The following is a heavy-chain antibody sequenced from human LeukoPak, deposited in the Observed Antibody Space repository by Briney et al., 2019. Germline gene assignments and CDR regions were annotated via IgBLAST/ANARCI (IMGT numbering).Heavy chain of an antibody. Sequence: GASVKVSFKSSGYTFLNYGISWVRQAPAQGLEWMGWTGPYNGNTNYAHKLQGRVTLTTDPSTSTAYMELRSLTSDDTAVYYCARQDPGTSTTSSYFYYYMDVWGEGTSVTVSS. CDR3: ARQDPGTSTTSSYFYYYMDV. CDR1: GYTFLNYG. J-gene: IGHJ6*03. D-gene: IGHD1/OR15-1a*01. V-gene: IGHV1-18*01. CDR2: TGPYNGNT.